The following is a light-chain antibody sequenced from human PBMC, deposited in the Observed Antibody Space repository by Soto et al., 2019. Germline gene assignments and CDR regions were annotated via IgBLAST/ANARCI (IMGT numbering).Light chain of an antibody. J-gene: IGKJ2*01. CDR3: QQLKSHPRT. CDR2: GAS. Sequence: DIQLTQSPIFLSASVGDIVTISCRASQAIFKYLAWYQQKPGKAPNLLIFGASTLQRGVPSRFSGSGSGTEFTLTISILQPEDFATYYCQQLKSHPRTFRQWTKLEIK. CDR1: QAIFKY. V-gene: IGKV1-9*01.